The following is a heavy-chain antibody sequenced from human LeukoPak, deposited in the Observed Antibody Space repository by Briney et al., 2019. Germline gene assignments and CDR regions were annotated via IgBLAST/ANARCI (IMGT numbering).Heavy chain of an antibody. J-gene: IGHJ6*02. Sequence: PSQTLSLTCAVSGGSISSGGYSWSWIRQPPGKGLEWIGYIYHSGSTYYNPSLKSRVTISVDRSKNQFSLKLSSVTAADTAVYYCASRLRTGSYYGYYYYYGMDVWGQGTTVTVSS. CDR3: ASRLRTGSYYGYYYYYGMDV. CDR1: GGSISSGGYS. V-gene: IGHV4-30-2*01. D-gene: IGHD3-10*01. CDR2: IYHSGST.